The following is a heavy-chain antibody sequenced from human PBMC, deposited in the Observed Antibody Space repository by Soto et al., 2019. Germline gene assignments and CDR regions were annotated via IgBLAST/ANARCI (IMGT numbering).Heavy chain of an antibody. Sequence: ASVKVSCKASGGTFSSYAISWVRQAPGQGLEWMGGIIPTFGTANYAQKFQGRVTMTADESTSTAYMELSSLRSEDTAVYYCARVYCSGGNCYSIDYWGQGTLVTVSS. J-gene: IGHJ4*02. CDR3: ARVYCSGGNCYSIDY. CDR2: IIPTFGTA. V-gene: IGHV1-69*13. D-gene: IGHD2-15*01. CDR1: GGTFSSYA.